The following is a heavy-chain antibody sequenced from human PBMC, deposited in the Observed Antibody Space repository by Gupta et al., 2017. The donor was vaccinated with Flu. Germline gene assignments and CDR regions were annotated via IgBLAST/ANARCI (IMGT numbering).Heavy chain of an antibody. CDR1: GYIFNDYY. Sequence: QVHLVQSGAEVKKPEASLKVSCKASGYIFNDYYMHWVRQAPGQGLEWMGWINVNGGDINYSQKFQGRVTMTRDTSISTAYMELTSLRSDDTAVYYCARDESPYHFDTSGCYFNYWGQGTPGHRLL. J-gene: IGHJ4*02. D-gene: IGHD3-22*01. V-gene: IGHV1-2*02. CDR2: INVNGGDI. CDR3: ARDESPYHFDTSGCYFNY.